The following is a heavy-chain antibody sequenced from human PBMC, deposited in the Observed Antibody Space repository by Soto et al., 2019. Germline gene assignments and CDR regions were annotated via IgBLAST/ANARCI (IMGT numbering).Heavy chain of an antibody. V-gene: IGHV3-30-3*01. Sequence: VQLVESGGGVVQPGRSLRLSCAASGFTFSSYAMHWVRQAPGKGLEWVAVISYDGSNKYYADSVKGRFTISRDNSKNTLYLQMNSLRAEDTAVYYCAREQGIAASYGMDVWGQGTTVTVSS. CDR2: ISYDGSNK. CDR1: GFTFSSYA. D-gene: IGHD6-13*01. CDR3: AREQGIAASYGMDV. J-gene: IGHJ6*02.